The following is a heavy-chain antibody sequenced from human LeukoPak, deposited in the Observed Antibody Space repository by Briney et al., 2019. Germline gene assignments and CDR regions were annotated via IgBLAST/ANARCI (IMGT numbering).Heavy chain of an antibody. D-gene: IGHD4-17*01. CDR3: ARATSYGDYVDY. Sequence: SETLSLTCTVSGGSISSYYWSWLRQPPGKGLEWIGYIDYSGNTNYNPSLKSRVAISVDTSKNQFSLKLSSVTAADTAVFYCARATSYGDYVDYWGQGTLVTVSS. CDR2: IDYSGNT. CDR1: GGSISSYY. V-gene: IGHV4-59*08. J-gene: IGHJ4*02.